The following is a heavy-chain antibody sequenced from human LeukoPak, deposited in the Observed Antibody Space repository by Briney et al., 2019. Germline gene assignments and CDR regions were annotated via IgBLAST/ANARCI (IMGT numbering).Heavy chain of an antibody. D-gene: IGHD1-7*01. CDR1: GYSFTNYW. J-gene: IGHJ4*02. Sequence: GESLKISCKGSGYSFTNYWIGWVRQMPGKGLEWMGIIYPGDSDTRYIPSFQGQVTISADKSINTAYLQWSSLKASDTAMYYCARSPWNSYDYWGQGTLVTVSS. CDR3: ARSPWNSYDY. CDR2: IYPGDSDT. V-gene: IGHV5-51*01.